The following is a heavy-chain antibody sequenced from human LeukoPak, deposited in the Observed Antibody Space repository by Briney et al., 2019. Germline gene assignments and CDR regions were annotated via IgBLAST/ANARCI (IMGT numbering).Heavy chain of an antibody. J-gene: IGHJ6*04. CDR3: AELGITMIGGV. CDR2: ISSLSGTI. V-gene: IGHV3-48*01. CDR1: GFTFSSYS. D-gene: IGHD3-10*02. Sequence: GGSLRLSCAASGFTFSSYSMDWVRQAPGKGLEWVSYISSLSGTIYYADSVEGRFTISRDNAKSSLYLQMNSLRAEDTAVYYCAELGITMIGGVWGKGTTVTISS.